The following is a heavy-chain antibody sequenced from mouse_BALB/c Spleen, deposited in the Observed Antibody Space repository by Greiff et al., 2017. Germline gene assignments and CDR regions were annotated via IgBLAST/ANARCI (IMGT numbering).Heavy chain of an antibody. Sequence: EVQLQESGGGLVKPGGSLKLSCAAYGFTFSSYAMSWVRQTPEKRLEWVASISSGGSTYYPDSVKGRFTISRDNARNILYLQMSSLRSEDTAMYYCARTYYGSSYFDYWGQGTTLTVSS. CDR2: ISSGGST. J-gene: IGHJ2*01. CDR1: GFTFSSYA. V-gene: IGHV5-6-5*01. CDR3: ARTYYGSSYFDY. D-gene: IGHD1-1*01.